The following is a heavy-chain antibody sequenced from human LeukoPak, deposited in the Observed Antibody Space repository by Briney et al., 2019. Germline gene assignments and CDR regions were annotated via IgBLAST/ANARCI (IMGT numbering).Heavy chain of an antibody. V-gene: IGHV3-23*01. J-gene: IGHJ4*02. CDR3: AKGHYYGSGSLDY. D-gene: IGHD3-10*01. CDR2: IGGRDGST. Sequence: GGSLRLSCAASGFTFSSYGMSWVRQAPGKGLEWVSAIGGRDGSTYYADSVKGRFTISRDNCKNTLYVQMNNLRAEDTAVYYCAKGHYYGSGSLDYWGQGTLVTVSS. CDR1: GFTFSSYG.